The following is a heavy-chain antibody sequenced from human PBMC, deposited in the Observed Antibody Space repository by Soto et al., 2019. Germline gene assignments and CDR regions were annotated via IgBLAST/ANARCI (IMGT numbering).Heavy chain of an antibody. D-gene: IGHD3-10*01. CDR2: ISGSGGST. Sequence: PGGSLRLSCAASGFTFSSYAMSWVRQAPGKGLEWVSAISGSGGSTYSADSVKGRFTISRDNSKNTLYLQMNSLRAEDTAVYYCAKGNLAPGGFDYWGQGTLVTVSS. CDR1: GFTFSSYA. J-gene: IGHJ4*02. CDR3: AKGNLAPGGFDY. V-gene: IGHV3-23*01.